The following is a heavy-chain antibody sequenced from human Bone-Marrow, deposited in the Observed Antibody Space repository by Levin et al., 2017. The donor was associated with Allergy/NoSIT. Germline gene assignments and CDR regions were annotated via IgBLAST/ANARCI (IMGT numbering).Heavy chain of an antibody. J-gene: IGHJ1*01. CDR1: GFTFSSYG. CDR2: ISYDGSNK. Sequence: GGSLRLSCAASGFTFSSYGMHWVRQAPGKGLEWVAVISYDGSNKYYADSVKGRFTISRDNSKNTLYLQMNSLRAEDTAVYYCAKVDWDAYCGGDCYSAEYFQHWGQGTLVTVSS. D-gene: IGHD2-21*02. CDR3: AKVDWDAYCGGDCYSAEYFQH. V-gene: IGHV3-30*18.